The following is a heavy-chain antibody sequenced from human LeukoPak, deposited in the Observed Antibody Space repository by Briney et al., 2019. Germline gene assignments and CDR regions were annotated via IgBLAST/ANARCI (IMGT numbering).Heavy chain of an antibody. Sequence: GGSLRLSCAASGFTFSSYSMNWVRQAPGKGLEWVSSISSSSSYIYYADSVKGRFTISRDNAKNSLYLQMNSLRAEDTAVYYWAREDLVPMITFGGVIVKGDYWGQGTLFTVSS. D-gene: IGHD3-16*02. J-gene: IGHJ4*02. V-gene: IGHV3-21*01. CDR1: GFTFSSYS. CDR3: AREDLVPMITFGGVIVKGDY. CDR2: ISSSSSYI.